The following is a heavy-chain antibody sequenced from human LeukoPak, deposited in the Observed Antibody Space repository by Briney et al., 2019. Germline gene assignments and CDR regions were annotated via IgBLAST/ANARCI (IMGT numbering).Heavy chain of an antibody. CDR3: ARGYCSGGSCYSVFDY. CDR1: GGTFSSYA. V-gene: IGHV1-69*06. CDR2: IIPIFGTA. Sequence: ASVKVSCKASGGTFSSYAISWVRQAPGQGLEWMGGIIPIFGTANYAQKFQGRVTITADKFTSTAYMELSSLRSEDTAVYYCARGYCSGGSCYSVFDYWGQGTLVTVSS. J-gene: IGHJ4*02. D-gene: IGHD2-15*01.